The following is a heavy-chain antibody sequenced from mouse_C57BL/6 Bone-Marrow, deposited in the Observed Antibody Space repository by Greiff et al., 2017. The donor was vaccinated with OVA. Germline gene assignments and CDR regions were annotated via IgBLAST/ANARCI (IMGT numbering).Heavy chain of an antibody. J-gene: IGHJ1*03. CDR3: ARCPHYYGSSYGYFDV. Sequence: VKLQESGPGLAKPSQTLSLTCSVTGYSITSDYWNWIRKFPGNKLEYMGYISYSGSTYYNPSLKSRISITRDTSKNQYYLQVNSVTTEDTATYYCARCPHYYGSSYGYFDVWGTGTTVTVSS. CDR1: GYSITSDY. CDR2: ISYSGST. V-gene: IGHV3-8*01. D-gene: IGHD1-1*01.